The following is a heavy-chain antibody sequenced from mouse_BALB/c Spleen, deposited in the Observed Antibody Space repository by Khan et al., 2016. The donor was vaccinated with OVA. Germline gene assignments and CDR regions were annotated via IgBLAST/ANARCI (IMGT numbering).Heavy chain of an antibody. J-gene: IGHJ2*01. V-gene: IGHV2-9*02. CDR2: IWAGGST. D-gene: IGHD1-3*01. CDR1: GFSLTSYG. CDR3: ARLEDI. Sequence: QVQLKESGPGLVAPSQSLSITCTVSGFSLTSYGVHWVRQPQGKGLEWRGVIWAGGSTNYNSALMSRLSISKDNSKSQVFLKMNSLQTDDTAMYYCARLEDIWGQGTTLTVSS.